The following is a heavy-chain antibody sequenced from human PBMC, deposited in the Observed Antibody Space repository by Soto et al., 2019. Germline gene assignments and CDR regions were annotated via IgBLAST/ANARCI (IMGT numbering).Heavy chain of an antibody. CDR2: ISYDGSNK. CDR1: GFTFSSYG. CDR3: AKDRASVQLERRHYYYMDV. J-gene: IGHJ6*03. V-gene: IGHV3-30*18. Sequence: GGSLRLSCAASGFTFSSYGMHWVRQAPGKGLEWVAVISYDGSNKYYADSVKGRFTISRDNSKNTLYLQMNSLRAEDTAVYYCAKDRASVQLERRHYYYMDVWGKGTTVTVSS. D-gene: IGHD1-1*01.